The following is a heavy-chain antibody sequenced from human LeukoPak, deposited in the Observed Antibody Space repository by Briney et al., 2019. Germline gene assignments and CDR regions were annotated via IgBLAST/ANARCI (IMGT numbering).Heavy chain of an antibody. D-gene: IGHD2-15*01. CDR2: IIPIFGTA. CDR3: ARGEHVVVVAAPYKNWFDP. Sequence: ASVKVSCKASGYTFTSYGISWVRQAPGQGLEWMGGIIPIFGTANYAQKFQGRVTITADKSTSTAYMELSSLRSEDTAVYYCARGEHVVVVAAPYKNWFDPWGQGTLVTVSS. J-gene: IGHJ5*02. V-gene: IGHV1-69*06. CDR1: GYTFTSYG.